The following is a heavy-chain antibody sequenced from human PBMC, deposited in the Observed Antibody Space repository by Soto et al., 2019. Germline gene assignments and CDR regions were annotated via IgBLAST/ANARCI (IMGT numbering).Heavy chain of an antibody. CDR2: ISYDGSDK. Sequence: GGSLRLSCAASGFTFSNYGMHWVRQAPGKGLEWVAVISYDGSDKYYADSVKGRFSISRDNSKNTLYLQMNSLRAEDTAVYYCAKVTGYCSSSRCRRDYYYYYGMDVRGQGTKVTVSS. J-gene: IGHJ6*02. D-gene: IGHD2-2*01. CDR3: AKVTGYCSSSRCRRDYYYYYGMDV. CDR1: GFTFSNYG. V-gene: IGHV3-30*18.